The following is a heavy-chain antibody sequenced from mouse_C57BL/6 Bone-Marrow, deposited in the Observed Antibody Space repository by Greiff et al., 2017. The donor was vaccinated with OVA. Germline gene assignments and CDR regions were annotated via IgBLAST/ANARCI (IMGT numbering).Heavy chain of an antibody. D-gene: IGHD1-1*01. CDR1: GYTFTGYW. CDR3: AREVFTTVVATSRYFDV. CDR2: ILPGSGST. J-gene: IGHJ1*03. Sequence: QVQLQQSGAELMKPGASVKLSCKATGYTFTGYWIEWVTPRPGHGLEWIGAILPGSGSTNYNEKFKGKATFTADTSSNPAYMQLSSLTTEDSAIYYCAREVFTTVVATSRYFDVWGTGTTVTVSS. V-gene: IGHV1-9*01.